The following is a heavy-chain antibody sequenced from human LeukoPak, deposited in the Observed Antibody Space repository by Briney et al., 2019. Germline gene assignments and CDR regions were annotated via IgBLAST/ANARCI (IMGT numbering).Heavy chain of an antibody. Sequence: SVKVSCKASGGTFSSYAISWVRQAPGQGLEWMGGIIPIFGTANYAQKFQGRVTITADESTSTAYMELSSLRSEDTAVYYCASGLSGYDSCNPFDYWGQGTLVTVSS. CDR2: IIPIFGTA. V-gene: IGHV1-69*13. CDR3: ASGLSGYDSCNPFDY. CDR1: GGTFSSYA. D-gene: IGHD5-12*01. J-gene: IGHJ4*02.